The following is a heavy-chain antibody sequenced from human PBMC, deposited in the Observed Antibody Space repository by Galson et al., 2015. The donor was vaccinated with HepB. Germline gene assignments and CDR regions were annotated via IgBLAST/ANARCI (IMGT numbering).Heavy chain of an antibody. Sequence: LRLSCAASGFTFSSYAMSWVRQAPGKGLEWVSAISGSGGSTYYADSVKGRFTISRDNSKNTLYLQMNSLRAEDTAVYYCAKPTFFVVVPAAIGGNDYWGQGTLVTVSS. D-gene: IGHD2-2*02. CDR1: GFTFSSYA. J-gene: IGHJ4*02. CDR3: AKPTFFVVVPAAIGGNDY. V-gene: IGHV3-23*01. CDR2: ISGSGGST.